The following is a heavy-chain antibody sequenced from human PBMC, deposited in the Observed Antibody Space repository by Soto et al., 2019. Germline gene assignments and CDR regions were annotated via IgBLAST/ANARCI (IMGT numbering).Heavy chain of an antibody. D-gene: IGHD3-9*01. CDR1: GYTFTSYD. J-gene: IGHJ5*02. V-gene: IGHV1-8*01. Sequence: ASVKVSCKASGYTFTSYDINWVRQATGQGLEWMGWMNPNSGNTVYSQNCQVRGTXXXNTSISTAYMELSSLRSEDTAVYYCARVKSYDILTGYSTWFDPWGQGTLVTVSS. CDR3: ARVKSYDILTGYSTWFDP. CDR2: MNPNSGNT.